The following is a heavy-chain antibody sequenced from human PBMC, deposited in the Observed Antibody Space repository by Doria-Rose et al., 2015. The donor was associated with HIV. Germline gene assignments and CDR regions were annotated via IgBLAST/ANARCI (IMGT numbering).Heavy chain of an antibody. CDR1: GVSLSSPGMG. D-gene: IGHD6-13*01. J-gene: IGHJ4*02. Sequence: QITLKESGPVLVKPTETLTLTCTVSGVSLSSPGMGVSWIRQPPGKALEWLANIFSDDERAYKTSQKSSLTISRSTSKSQVVLTMTDMDPVDTATYYCARIKSSRWYHKYYFDFWGQGTLVIVSA. CDR2: IFSDDER. V-gene: IGHV2-26*01. CDR3: ARIKSSRWYHKYYFDF.